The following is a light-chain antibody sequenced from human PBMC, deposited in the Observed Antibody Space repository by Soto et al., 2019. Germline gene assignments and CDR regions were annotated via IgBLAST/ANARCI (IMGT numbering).Light chain of an antibody. V-gene: IGKV3-20*01. J-gene: IGKJ1*01. CDR1: QSVSSSY. CDR3: QQYAGSPWT. CDR2: DTS. Sequence: EIVFTQSPCTLSLSTGERASLSCRASQSVSSSYLVWYQQKPGQAPRLLIYDTSSRATGIPDRFSGSGSGTDFTLTISRLEPEDFAVYYCQQYAGSPWTFGQGTKVDIK.